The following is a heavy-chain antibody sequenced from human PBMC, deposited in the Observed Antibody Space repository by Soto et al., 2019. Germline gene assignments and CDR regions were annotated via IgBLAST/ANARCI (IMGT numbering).Heavy chain of an antibody. J-gene: IGHJ4*02. CDR3: AKDPHDSSGYYFFREPDY. V-gene: IGHV3-23*01. Sequence: PGGSLRLSCAASGFTFSSYAMSWVRQAPGKGLEWVSAINGSGGSTYYADSVKGRFTISRDNSKNTLYLQMNSLRAEDTAVYYCAKDPHDSSGYYFFREPDYWGQGTLVTVSS. CDR2: INGSGGST. D-gene: IGHD3-22*01. CDR1: GFTFSSYA.